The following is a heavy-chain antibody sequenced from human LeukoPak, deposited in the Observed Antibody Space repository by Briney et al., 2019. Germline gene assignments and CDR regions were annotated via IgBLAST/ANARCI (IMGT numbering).Heavy chain of an antibody. Sequence: GGSLRLSCAASGFNFGTYDMNWVRQAPGRGLEWVSTISDSGDNTHYADSVKGRFTISRDNSKNTLYLQMNSLRAEDTAVYYCAKGSSSWYGGDFDYWGQGTLVTVSS. CDR1: GFNFGTYD. J-gene: IGHJ4*02. CDR3: AKGSSSWYGGDFDY. D-gene: IGHD6-13*01. CDR2: ISDSGDNT. V-gene: IGHV3-23*01.